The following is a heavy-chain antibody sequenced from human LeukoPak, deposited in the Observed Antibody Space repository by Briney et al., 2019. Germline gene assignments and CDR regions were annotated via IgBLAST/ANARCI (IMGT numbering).Heavy chain of an antibody. V-gene: IGHV4-34*01. D-gene: IGHD3-9*01. Sequence: SESLSLACAVYGGSFSGYYWSWIRQPPGKGLEWIGEINHSGSTNYNPSLKSRVTIFVDTSKNQLSLKLNSVTAADTALYYCAGDWLLRRFDPWGQGTLVTVSS. CDR3: AGDWLLRRFDP. CDR1: GGSFSGYY. CDR2: INHSGST. J-gene: IGHJ5*02.